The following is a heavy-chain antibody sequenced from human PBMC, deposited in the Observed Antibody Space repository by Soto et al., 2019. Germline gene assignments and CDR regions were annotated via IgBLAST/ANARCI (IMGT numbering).Heavy chain of an antibody. J-gene: IGHJ4*02. V-gene: IGHV4-4*02. CDR3: ARAGYGGNSLDY. Sequence: QVQLQESGPGLVKPSGTLSLTCAVSGGSISNTNWWSWVRQPPGKGLEWIGEIHHSGSTNYNPSLKSRVTISVDKSKNQFSLKLTSVTAADTAVYYCARAGYGGNSLDYWGQGTLVTVSS. CDR1: GGSISNTNW. CDR2: IHHSGST. D-gene: IGHD2-21*02.